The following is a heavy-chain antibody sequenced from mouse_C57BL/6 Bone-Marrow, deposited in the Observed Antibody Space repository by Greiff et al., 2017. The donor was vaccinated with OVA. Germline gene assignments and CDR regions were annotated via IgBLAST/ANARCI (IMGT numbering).Heavy chain of an antibody. J-gene: IGHJ2*01. CDR2: IDPENGDT. CDR3: TTYRY. Sequence: EVQLQQSGAELVRPGASVKLSCTASGFNIKDDYMHWVKERPEQGLEWIGWIDPENGDTEYASKFQGKATITADTSSKKVYLHLSSLTSEDTAVYYCTTYRYWGQGTTLTVSS. CDR1: GFNIKDDY. V-gene: IGHV14-4*01.